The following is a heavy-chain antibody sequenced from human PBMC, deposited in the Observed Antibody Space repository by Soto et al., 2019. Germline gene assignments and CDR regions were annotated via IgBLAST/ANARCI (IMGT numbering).Heavy chain of an antibody. CDR2: INHSGST. CDR1: GGSFSGYY. CDR3: ARTPSADIVVVPAAITYYFDY. Sequence: SETLSLTCAVYGGSFSGYYWSWIRQPPGKGLEWIGEINHSGSTNYNPSLKSRVTISVDTSKNQFSLKLSSVTAADTAVYYCARTPSADIVVVPAAITYYFDYWGQGTLVTVSS. J-gene: IGHJ4*02. D-gene: IGHD2-2*02. V-gene: IGHV4-34*01.